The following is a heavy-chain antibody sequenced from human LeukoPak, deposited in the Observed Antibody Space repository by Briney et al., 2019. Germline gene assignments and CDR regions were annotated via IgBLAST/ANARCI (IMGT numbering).Heavy chain of an antibody. CDR3: ARGGAARPDF. CDR1: GFTFSNYA. J-gene: IGHJ4*02. D-gene: IGHD6-6*01. V-gene: IGHV3-23*01. Sequence: GGSLRLSCAASGFTFSNYAMSWVRQAPGKGLEWVSAFSGSGVSTHYADSVKGRFTISRDNSRNTLYLQMNSLRVEDTAVYYCARGGAARPDFWGQGTLVTVSS. CDR2: FSGSGVST.